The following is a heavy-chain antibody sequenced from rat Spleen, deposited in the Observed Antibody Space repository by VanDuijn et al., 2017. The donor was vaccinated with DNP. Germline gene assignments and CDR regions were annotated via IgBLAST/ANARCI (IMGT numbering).Heavy chain of an antibody. V-gene: IGHV5-25*01. D-gene: IGHD1-2*01. CDR2: ISPSGGST. CDR1: GFTFSNYD. J-gene: IGHJ4*01. Sequence: EVQLVESGGGLVQPGRSLKLSCAASGFTFSNYDMAWVRQAPTKGLEWVASISPSGGSTYYRDSVKGRFTVSRDNAKSTLYLQMDSLRSEDTATYYCARQEQLYLGVMDAWGQGASVTVSS. CDR3: ARQEQLYLGVMDA.